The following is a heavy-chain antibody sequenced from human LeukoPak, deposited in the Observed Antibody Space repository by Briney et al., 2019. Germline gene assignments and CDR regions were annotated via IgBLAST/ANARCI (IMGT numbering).Heavy chain of an antibody. D-gene: IGHD2-15*01. CDR2: IYHSGST. Sequence: SETLSLTCTVSGGSISSGGYYWSWIRQPPGKGLEWIGSIYHSGSTYYNPSLKSRVAISIDTPKNQFSLKLSSVTAADTAVYYCARQYCSGSSCQKWFDPWGQGTLVTVSS. CDR3: ARQYCSGSSCQKWFDP. V-gene: IGHV4-39*07. CDR1: GGSISSGGYY. J-gene: IGHJ5*02.